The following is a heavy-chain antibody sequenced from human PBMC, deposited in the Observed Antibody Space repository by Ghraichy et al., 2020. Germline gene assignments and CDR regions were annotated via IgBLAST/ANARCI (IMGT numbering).Heavy chain of an antibody. CDR2: INPKSGGT. D-gene: IGHD3-10*02. Sequence: ASVKVSCKASGSTFTDYYMHWVRQAPGQGLEWVGCINPKSGGTNYAQKFQGRVTMTRDTSIRTADMELSRLTSDDTAVYYCARCASMLASYYFDYWGQGTLVSVSS. V-gene: IGHV1-2*02. CDR3: ARCASMLASYYFDY. CDR1: GSTFTDYY. J-gene: IGHJ4*02.